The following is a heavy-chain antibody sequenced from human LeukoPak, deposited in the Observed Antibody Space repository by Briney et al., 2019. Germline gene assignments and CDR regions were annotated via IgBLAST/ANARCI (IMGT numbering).Heavy chain of an antibody. CDR1: GGSISSGDYY. J-gene: IGHJ3*02. Sequence: PSETLSLTCTVSGGSISSGDYYWSWIRQPPGKGLEWIGYIYYSGSTYYNPSLKSRVTISVDTSKNQFSLKLSSVTAADTAVYYCARDPDSTSSRAFDIWGQGTMVTVSS. CDR3: ARDPDSTSSRAFDI. CDR2: IYYSGST. V-gene: IGHV4-30-4*01. D-gene: IGHD6-6*01.